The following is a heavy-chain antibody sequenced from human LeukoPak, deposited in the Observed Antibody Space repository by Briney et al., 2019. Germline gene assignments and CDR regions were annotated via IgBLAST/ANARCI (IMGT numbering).Heavy chain of an antibody. CDR3: AKEGCSGGSCYLRFDY. CDR1: GFTFSSSA. V-gene: IGHV3-23*01. D-gene: IGHD2-15*01. CDR2: ISGSGGST. Sequence: GGSLRLSCAASGFTFSSSAMSWVRQAPGKGLEWVSAISGSGGSTYYADSVKGRFTISRDNSKNTLYLQMNSLRVEDTAVYYCAKEGCSGGSCYLRFDYWGQGTLVTVSP. J-gene: IGHJ4*02.